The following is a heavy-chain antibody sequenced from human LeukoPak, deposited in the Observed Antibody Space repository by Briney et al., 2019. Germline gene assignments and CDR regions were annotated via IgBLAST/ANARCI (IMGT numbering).Heavy chain of an antibody. CDR2: INPYSGNT. CDR3: ARTQQLVLRSPLDP. Sequence: ASVKVSCKASGYTFTNYDIHWVRQAAGQGLGWMGWINPYSGNTGYAQNFQGRITITRNTSISTAYMELSSLRSEDTAVYYCARTQQLVLRSPLDPWGQGTLVTVSS. CDR1: GYTFTNYD. V-gene: IGHV1-8*03. D-gene: IGHD6-13*01. J-gene: IGHJ5*02.